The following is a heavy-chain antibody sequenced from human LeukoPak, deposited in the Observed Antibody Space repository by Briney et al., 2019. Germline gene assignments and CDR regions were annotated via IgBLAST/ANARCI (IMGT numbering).Heavy chain of an antibody. CDR1: GFTFNNYA. D-gene: IGHD3-9*01. CDR2: ISGSGGST. V-gene: IGHV3-23*01. Sequence: GGSLRLSCAASGFTFNNYAMTWVRQAPGKGLEWVSAISGSGGSTYYADSVKGRFTISRDNSKNTLYLQMNSLRAEDTAVYYCAKDKDFDWLLPNAFDIWGQGTMVTVSS. CDR3: AKDKDFDWLLPNAFDI. J-gene: IGHJ3*02.